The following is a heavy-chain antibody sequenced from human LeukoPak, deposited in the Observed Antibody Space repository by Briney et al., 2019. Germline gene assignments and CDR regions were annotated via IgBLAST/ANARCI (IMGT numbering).Heavy chain of an antibody. D-gene: IGHD2-21*01. Sequence: SVKVSCKASRGTFSNYAVSWVRQAPGQGLEWMGGIIPVCKKPNYARKFQDRVTITADESTATAYMELSSLTSEDTAIYFCARLGHCGETNCYSDFYYMDVWGKGTTVIVSS. CDR2: IIPVCKKP. CDR3: ARLGHCGETNCYSDFYYMDV. V-gene: IGHV1-69*13. J-gene: IGHJ6*03. CDR1: RGTFSNYA.